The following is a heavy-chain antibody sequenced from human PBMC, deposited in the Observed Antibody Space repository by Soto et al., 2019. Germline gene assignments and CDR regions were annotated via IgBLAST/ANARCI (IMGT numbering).Heavy chain of an antibody. J-gene: IGHJ4*02. CDR3: AKGGRQWLVTSDFNY. CDR2: VSHDGRNK. CDR1: GFTFSDYA. D-gene: IGHD6-19*01. V-gene: IGHV3-30*18. Sequence: VQLVESGGGVVQPGRSLRLSCAASGFTFSDYAMQWVRQAPGKGLEWGAVVSHDGRNKHYADSVKGRFTISRDSSKNTVYLERTSLRAGDKAVYYCAKGGRQWLVTSDFNYWGQGALVTVSS.